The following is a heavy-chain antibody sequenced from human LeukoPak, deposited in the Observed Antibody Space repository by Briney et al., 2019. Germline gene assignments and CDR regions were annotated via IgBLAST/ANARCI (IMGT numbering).Heavy chain of an antibody. J-gene: IGHJ3*02. CDR1: GYTLTELS. CDR2: FDPEDGET. Sequence: ASVKVSCKVSGYTLTELSMHWVRQTPGKGLEWMGGFDPEDGETIYAQKFQGRVTMAEDTSTDTAYMELSSLRSEDTAVYYCATGPSYARYAFDIWGQGTMVTVSS. D-gene: IGHD4-17*01. CDR3: ATGPSYARYAFDI. V-gene: IGHV1-24*01.